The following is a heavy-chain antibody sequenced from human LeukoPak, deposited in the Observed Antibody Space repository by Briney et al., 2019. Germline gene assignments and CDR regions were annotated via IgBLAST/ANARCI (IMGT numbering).Heavy chain of an antibody. V-gene: IGHV4-59*08. CDR2: IYYSGST. CDR3: ARLTPSDSSSWYWYFGL. Sequence: SETLSLTCTVSGGSISSYYWSWIRQPPGKGLEWIGYIYYSGSTNYNPSLKSRVTISVDTSKNQFSPKLNTVTAADTAVYYCARLTPSDSSSWYWYFGLWGRGTLVTVSS. CDR1: GGSISSYY. D-gene: IGHD6-13*01. J-gene: IGHJ2*01.